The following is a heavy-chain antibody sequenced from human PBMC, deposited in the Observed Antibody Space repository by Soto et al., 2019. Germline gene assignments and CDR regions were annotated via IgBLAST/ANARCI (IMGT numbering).Heavy chain of an antibody. J-gene: IGHJ5*02. CDR1: GFTFGDSY. V-gene: IGHV3-11*06. D-gene: IGHD2-15*01. CDR2: ISPGSRYP. Sequence: QVQLVESGGGLVPPGGSLRLSCAGSGFTFGDSYMSWIRQAPGKGLEWLSYISPGSRYPAYADSVKGRFTISRDNAKRSLYLQMMCLTAEDTAIYYCVRGGGGGLFDPWGQGTMVTVSS. CDR3: VRGGGGGLFDP.